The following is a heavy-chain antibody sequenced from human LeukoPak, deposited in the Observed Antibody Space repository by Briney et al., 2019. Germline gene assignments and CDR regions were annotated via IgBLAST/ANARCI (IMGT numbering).Heavy chain of an antibody. CDR1: IFSFSTFG. Sequence: GGSLRLSCAASIFSFSTFGFHWVRQAPGKGLEWVAVIWYDGSNKYYADSVKGRFTISRDNSKNTLYLQMNSLRAEDTAVYYCARGTYYYDSSGYPTDYWGQGTLVTVSS. J-gene: IGHJ4*02. CDR2: IWYDGSNK. D-gene: IGHD3-22*01. V-gene: IGHV3-33*01. CDR3: ARGTYYYDSSGYPTDY.